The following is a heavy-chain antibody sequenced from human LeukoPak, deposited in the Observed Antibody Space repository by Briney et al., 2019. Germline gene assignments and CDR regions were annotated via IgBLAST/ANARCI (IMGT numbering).Heavy chain of an antibody. D-gene: IGHD3-10*01. Sequence: ASVTVSCLASGCTFTSYGISWVRQAPGQGLEWMGWISAYNGNTNYAQKLQGRVTMTTDTSTSTGYMELRSLRSDDTAVYYCARADLLLWFGESADYYYGMDVWGKGTTVTVSS. J-gene: IGHJ6*04. CDR2: ISAYNGNT. V-gene: IGHV1-18*04. CDR1: GCTFTSYG. CDR3: ARADLLLWFGESADYYYGMDV.